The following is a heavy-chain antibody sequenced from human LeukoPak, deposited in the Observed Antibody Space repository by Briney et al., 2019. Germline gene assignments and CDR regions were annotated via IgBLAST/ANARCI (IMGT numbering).Heavy chain of an antibody. CDR3: ARVSYSSGWSNWFDP. J-gene: IGHJ5*02. CDR2: ISSSSSYI. V-gene: IGHV3-21*01. CDR1: GFTFSSYS. D-gene: IGHD6-19*01. Sequence: PGGSLRLSCAASGFTFSSYSMNWVRQAPGKGLEWVSSISSSSSYIYYADSVKGRFTISRDNSKNTLYLQMNSLRAEDTAVYYCARVSYSSGWSNWFDPWGQGTLVTVSS.